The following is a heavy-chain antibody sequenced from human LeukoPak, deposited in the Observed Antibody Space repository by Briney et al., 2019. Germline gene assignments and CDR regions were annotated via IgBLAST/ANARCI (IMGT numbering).Heavy chain of an antibody. CDR1: GFTVSSNY. Sequence: GGSLRLSCAASGFTVSSNYMSWVRQAPGKGLEWVSVIYSGGSTYYADSVKGRFTISRDNAKNSLYLQMNSLRAEDTAVYYCARGYYYGSGSYYSRFYYYGMDVWGQGTTVTVSS. J-gene: IGHJ6*02. D-gene: IGHD3-10*01. CDR3: ARGYYYGSGSYYSRFYYYGMDV. V-gene: IGHV3-66*01. CDR2: IYSGGST.